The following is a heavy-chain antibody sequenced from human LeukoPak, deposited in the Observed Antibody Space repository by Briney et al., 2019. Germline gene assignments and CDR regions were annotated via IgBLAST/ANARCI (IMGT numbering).Heavy chain of an antibody. CDR1: GYPFTKWE. D-gene: IGHD1-14*01. V-gene: IGHV1-8*01. CDR3: ATGPRNDP. CDR2: VYPDNGNT. J-gene: IGHJ5*02. Sequence: VASVKVSCKTSGYPFTKWEINWVRQAAGQGLEWLGWVYPDNGNTYYAQRFRGRVTMSRDTSTTTAYMELSGPRSNDTAVYFSATGPRNDPWGQGTLVTVSS.